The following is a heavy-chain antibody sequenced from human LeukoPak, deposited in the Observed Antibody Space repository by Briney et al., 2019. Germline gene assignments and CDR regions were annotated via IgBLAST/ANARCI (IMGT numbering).Heavy chain of an antibody. D-gene: IGHD6-19*01. CDR2: ISAYNGNT. V-gene: IGHV1-18*01. Sequence: ASVKVSCKASGYTFSSYGLSWVRQAPGQGLEWMGWISAYNGNTNYAQRFQGRVTLTRDTSTRTAYMDLRSLRSDDTAVYYCATGPRIAVAGTYYYYYGMDVWGQGTTVTVSS. J-gene: IGHJ6*02. CDR3: ATGPRIAVAGTYYYYYGMDV. CDR1: GYTFSSYG.